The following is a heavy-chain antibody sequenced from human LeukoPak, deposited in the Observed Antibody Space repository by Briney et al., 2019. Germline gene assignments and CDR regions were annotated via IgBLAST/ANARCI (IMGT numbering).Heavy chain of an antibody. D-gene: IGHD1-14*01. CDR2: IIPIFGTA. V-gene: IGHV1-69*05. CDR1: GYTFTAYY. Sequence: SVTVSCRASGYTFTAYYMYWVRQAPGQGLEWMGRIIPIFGTANYAQKFQGRVTITTDESTSTAYMELSSLRSEDTAVYYCAREATAFDPWGQGTLVTVSS. J-gene: IGHJ5*02. CDR3: AREATAFDP.